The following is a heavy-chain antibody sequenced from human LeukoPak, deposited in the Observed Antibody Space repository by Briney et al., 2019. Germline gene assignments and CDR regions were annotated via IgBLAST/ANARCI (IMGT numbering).Heavy chain of an antibody. J-gene: IGHJ4*02. CDR2: ISAYNGNT. D-gene: IGHD1-1*01. Sequence: ASVKVSCKASGYSFTSYYMHWVRQAPGQGLEWMGWISAYNGNTNYAQKFQGRVTMTRDTSISTAYMELSRLRSDDTAVFYCARGARGTTDYWGQGTLVTVSS. V-gene: IGHV1-2*02. CDR3: ARGARGTTDY. CDR1: GYSFTSYY.